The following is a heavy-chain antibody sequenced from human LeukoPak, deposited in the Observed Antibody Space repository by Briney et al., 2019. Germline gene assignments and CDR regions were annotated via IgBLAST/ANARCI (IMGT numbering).Heavy chain of an antibody. D-gene: IGHD5-18*01. CDR3: ARVDTAMSAFDP. V-gene: IGHV4-34*01. CDR2: INHSGTT. Sequence: SETLSLTCAVYGGSFSGYYWSWIRQPPGKGLEWIGQINHSGTTNYNPSLKSRVTISVDTSKNQLSLKSSSVTAADTAVYYCARVDTAMSAFDPWGQGTLVTVSS. CDR1: GGSFSGYY. J-gene: IGHJ5*02.